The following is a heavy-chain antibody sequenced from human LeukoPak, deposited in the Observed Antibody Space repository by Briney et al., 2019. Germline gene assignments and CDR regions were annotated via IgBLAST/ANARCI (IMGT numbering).Heavy chain of an antibody. CDR2: IYYSGST. CDR3: AREGYCSSTSCLGYSQH. V-gene: IGHV4-59*01. D-gene: IGHD2-2*01. CDR1: GGSFSGYY. J-gene: IGHJ1*01. Sequence: PSETLSLTCAVYGGSFSGYYWSWIRQPPGKGLEWIGYIYYSGSTNYNPSLKSRVTISVDTSKNQFSLKLSSVTAADSAVYYCAREGYCSSTSCLGYSQHWGQGTLVTVSS.